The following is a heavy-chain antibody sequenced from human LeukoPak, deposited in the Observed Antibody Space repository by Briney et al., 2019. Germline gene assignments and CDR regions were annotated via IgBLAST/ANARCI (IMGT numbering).Heavy chain of an antibody. J-gene: IGHJ4*02. Sequence: PSETLSLTWAVYGGSFSGYYWSWIRQPPGKGLEWIGEINHSGSTNYNPSLKSRVTISVDTSKNQFSLKLSSVTAADTAVYYCARGLAAAEGDYWGQGTLVTVSS. CDR3: ARGLAAAEGDY. CDR2: INHSGST. V-gene: IGHV4-34*01. CDR1: GGSFSGYY. D-gene: IGHD6-13*01.